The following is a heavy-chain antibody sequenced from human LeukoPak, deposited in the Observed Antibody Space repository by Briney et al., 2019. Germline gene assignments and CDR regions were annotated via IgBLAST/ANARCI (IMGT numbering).Heavy chain of an antibody. Sequence: PGGSLRLSCAASGFTFSDYYISWIRQAPGKGLEWVSYISSSGSTIYYADSVKGRFTISRDNAKNSLYLQMNSLRAEDTVVYYCARSGIQLWSTYFDYWGQGTMVTVSS. D-gene: IGHD5-18*01. J-gene: IGHJ4*02. V-gene: IGHV3-11*01. CDR2: ISSSGSTI. CDR3: ARSGIQLWSTYFDY. CDR1: GFTFSDYY.